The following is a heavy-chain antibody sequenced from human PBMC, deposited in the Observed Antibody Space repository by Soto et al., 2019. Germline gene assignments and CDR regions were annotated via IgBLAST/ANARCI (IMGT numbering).Heavy chain of an antibody. CDR1: GSTFRSFT. D-gene: IGHD6-13*01. Sequence: GGSLRLSCGASGSTFRSFTMNWFRQAPGKGLEWVSTISSNSAYIYYTDALRGRFTISRDNAKNSLHLQMNSLRAEDTAVYYCTRDASRDSSARGWFDPWGPGTLVTVSS. CDR3: TRDASRDSSARGWFDP. V-gene: IGHV3-21*01. CDR2: ISSNSAYI. J-gene: IGHJ5*02.